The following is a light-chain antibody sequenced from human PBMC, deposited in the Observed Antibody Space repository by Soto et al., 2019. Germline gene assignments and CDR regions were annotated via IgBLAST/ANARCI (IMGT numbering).Light chain of an antibody. V-gene: IGLV2-14*01. J-gene: IGLJ2*01. CDR1: SSDIGDYNY. CDR2: DVS. Sequence: QSALTQPASVSGSPGQSITISCTGTSSDIGDYNYVSWYQQYPGRAPTLIIYDVSDRPSGVSDRFSGSKSGSTASLTISGLQAEDEADYYCSSYASSTVLFGGGTQLTVL. CDR3: SSYASSTVL.